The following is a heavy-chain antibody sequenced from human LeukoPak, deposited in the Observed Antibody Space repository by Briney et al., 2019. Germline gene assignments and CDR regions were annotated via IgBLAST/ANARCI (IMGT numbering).Heavy chain of an antibody. Sequence: GGSLRLSCAASGFTFSSYSMNWVRQAPGKGLEWVSSISSSSSYIYYTDSVKGRFTISRDNAKNSLYLQMNSLRAEDTAVYYCARETDNTWAYAFDIWGQGTMVTVSS. CDR2: ISSSSSYI. CDR1: GFTFSSYS. V-gene: IGHV3-21*01. D-gene: IGHD1-14*01. J-gene: IGHJ3*02. CDR3: ARETDNTWAYAFDI.